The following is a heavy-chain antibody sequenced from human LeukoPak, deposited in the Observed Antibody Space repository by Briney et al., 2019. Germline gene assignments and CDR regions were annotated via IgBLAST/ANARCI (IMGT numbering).Heavy chain of an antibody. CDR3: AKYFYYGMEV. Sequence: GGSLRLSCAASGFTVSSNYMSWVRQAPGKGLEWVANIKQDGSEKYYVDSVKGRFTISRDNVENSLYLQMNSLRAEDTAVYYCAKYFYYGMEVWGQGTTVTVSS. J-gene: IGHJ6*02. CDR2: IKQDGSEK. V-gene: IGHV3-7*01. CDR1: GFTVSSNY.